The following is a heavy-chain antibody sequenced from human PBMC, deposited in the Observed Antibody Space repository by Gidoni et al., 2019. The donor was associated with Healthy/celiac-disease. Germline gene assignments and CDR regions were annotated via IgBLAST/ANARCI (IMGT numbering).Heavy chain of an antibody. CDR3: ARNPRDIAVAGATIPDY. Sequence: QVQLQESGPGLVQPSQTLSLTCTFSGGSLSSGCYYWSWIRQHPGKGLEWIGYISYSGSTYYNPALKSRVTISVDTSKNQFSLKLSSVTAADTAVYYCARNPRDIAVAGATIPDYWGQGTLVTVSS. D-gene: IGHD6-19*01. CDR2: ISYSGST. J-gene: IGHJ4*02. CDR1: GGSLSSGCYY. V-gene: IGHV4-31*03.